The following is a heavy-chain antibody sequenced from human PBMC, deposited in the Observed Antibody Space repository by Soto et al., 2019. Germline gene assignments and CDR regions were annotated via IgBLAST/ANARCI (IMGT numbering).Heavy chain of an antibody. CDR2: IKSKTDGGTT. V-gene: IGHV3-15*01. CDR3: TTLTATYLPYYYYMDV. CDR1: GFTFSNAL. Sequence: GGSLILSCAASGFTFSNALMSWVRQAPGKGLEWVGRIKSKTDGGTTDYAAPVKGRFTISRDDSKNTLYLQMNSLKTEDTAVYYCTTLTATYLPYYYYMDVWGKGTTVTVSS. D-gene: IGHD2-21*02. J-gene: IGHJ6*03.